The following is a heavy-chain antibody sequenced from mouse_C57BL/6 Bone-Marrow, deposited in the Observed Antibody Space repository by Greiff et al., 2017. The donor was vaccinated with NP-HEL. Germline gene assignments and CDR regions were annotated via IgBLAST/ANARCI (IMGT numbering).Heavy chain of an antibody. CDR3: AREDYYGSSYPPWFAY. D-gene: IGHD1-1*01. Sequence: QVQLKQPGAELVKPGASVKMSCKASGYTFTSYWITWVKQRPGQGLEWIGDIYPGSGSTNYNEKFKSKATLTVDTSSSTAYMQLSSLTSEDSAVYYCAREDYYGSSYPPWFAYWGQGTLVTVSA. V-gene: IGHV1-55*01. J-gene: IGHJ3*01. CDR2: IYPGSGST. CDR1: GYTFTSYW.